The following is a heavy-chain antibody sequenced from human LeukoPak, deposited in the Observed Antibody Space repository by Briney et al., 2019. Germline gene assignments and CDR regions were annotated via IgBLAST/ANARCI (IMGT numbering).Heavy chain of an antibody. Sequence: ASVKVSCKATGYIFTVYHIHWVRQAPGQEPEWMGRITPDSGDTNYALQFQGRVTMTRDTSINTAYMDLSRLTSDDTAVYYCARDLSSTPYWELDYWGQGTLATVSS. V-gene: IGHV1-2*06. D-gene: IGHD1-26*01. CDR1: GYIFTVYH. J-gene: IGHJ4*02. CDR3: ARDLSSTPYWELDY. CDR2: ITPDSGDT.